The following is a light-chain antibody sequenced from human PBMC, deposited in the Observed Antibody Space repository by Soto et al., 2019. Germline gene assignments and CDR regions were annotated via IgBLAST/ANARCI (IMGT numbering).Light chain of an antibody. Sequence: QSVLTQPASVSGSPGQSITISCTGTSSDVGSYNLVSWYQQHPGKAPKLMIYEGSKRPSGVSNRVSGSKSGNTASLTISGLQAEDEADYYCCSYAGSSPVVFGGGTKVTVL. J-gene: IGLJ2*01. CDR1: SSDVGSYNL. CDR3: CSYAGSSPVV. V-gene: IGLV2-23*01. CDR2: EGS.